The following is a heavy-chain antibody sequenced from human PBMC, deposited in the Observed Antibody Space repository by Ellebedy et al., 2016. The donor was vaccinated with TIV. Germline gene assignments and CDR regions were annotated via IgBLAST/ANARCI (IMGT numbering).Heavy chain of an antibody. V-gene: IGHV3-23*01. D-gene: IGHD3-10*01. CDR2: ISGSGVTT. J-gene: IGHJ2*01. Sequence: PGGSLRLSCADSGFTFNTYAMSWVRQAPGKGLEWVSHISGSGVTTYYADSVRGRFTISRESAKNSFYLQMNSLTAGDTAVYYCARGGPGGDNWFFGLWGRGTQVTVSS. CDR1: GFTFNTYA. CDR3: ARGGPGGDNWFFGL.